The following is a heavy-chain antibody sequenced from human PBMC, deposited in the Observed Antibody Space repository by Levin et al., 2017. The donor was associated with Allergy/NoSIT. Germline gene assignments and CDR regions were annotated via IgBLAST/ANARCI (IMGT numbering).Heavy chain of an antibody. J-gene: IGHJ2*01. Sequence: LSLTCAASGFTFDDYAMHWVRQAPGKGLEWVSSITWNSGTIGYADSVKGRFSISRDNAKNSLYLQMNSLRADDTALYYCARRADIAAAGPQYFDLWGRGTLVTVSS. V-gene: IGHV3-9*01. CDR3: ARRADIAAAGPQYFDL. CDR1: GFTFDDYA. D-gene: IGHD6-13*01. CDR2: ITWNSGTI.